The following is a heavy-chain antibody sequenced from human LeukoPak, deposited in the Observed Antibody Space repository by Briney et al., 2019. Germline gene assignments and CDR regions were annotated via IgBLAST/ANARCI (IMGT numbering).Heavy chain of an antibody. D-gene: IGHD2-2*01. V-gene: IGHV1-69*01. CDR3: AREPVPAASYYYYYMDV. CDR1: GGTFSSYA. CDR2: IIPIFGTA. Sequence: GSSVKFSCKASGGTFSSYAISWVRQAPGQGLEWMGGIIPIFGTANYAQKFQGRVTITADESTSTAYMELSSLRSEDTAVYYCAREPVPAASYYYYYMDVWGKGTTVTVSS. J-gene: IGHJ6*03.